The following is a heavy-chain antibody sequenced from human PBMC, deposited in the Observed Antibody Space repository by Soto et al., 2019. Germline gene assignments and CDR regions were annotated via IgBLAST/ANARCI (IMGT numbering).Heavy chain of an antibody. CDR1: GYSFTAYW. CDR2: IYPADSDI. V-gene: IGHV5-51*01. CDR3: ARQDGFGLYYFDY. J-gene: IGHJ4*02. D-gene: IGHD3-10*01. Sequence: ESLKISCQTSGYSFTAYWVAWVRQTPGRGLEWMGIIYPADSDIRYSPSFQGQVTISADRSISTVYLQWTSLKASDTAMYFCARQDGFGLYYFDYWGQGTPVTVSS.